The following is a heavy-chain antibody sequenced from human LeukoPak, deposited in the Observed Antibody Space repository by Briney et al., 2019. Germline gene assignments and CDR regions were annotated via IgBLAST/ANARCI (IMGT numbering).Heavy chain of an antibody. CDR2: ISGSGGST. D-gene: IGHD5-24*01. Sequence: EGSLRLSCAASGFTFSSYAMSWVRQAPGKGLEWVSLISGSGGSTYYADSVKGRFTISRDNSKSTLYVQLNSLRPEDTAVYYCAGVEMATMAFDYWGQGTLVTVPS. V-gene: IGHV3-23*01. CDR1: GFTFSSYA. J-gene: IGHJ4*02. CDR3: AGVEMATMAFDY.